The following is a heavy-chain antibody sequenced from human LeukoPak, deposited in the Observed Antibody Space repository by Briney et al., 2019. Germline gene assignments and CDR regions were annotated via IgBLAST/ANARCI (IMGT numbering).Heavy chain of an antibody. J-gene: IGHJ4*02. CDR1: GDSISSYY. V-gene: IGHV4-59*08. Sequence: SGTLSLTCTVSGDSISSYYWSWIRQPPGKGLEWVAYISYSASTNYNPSLKSRVTISVDMSKKQFSLKWNSVTAADTAVYYCASQTKGGWLQPFDYWGQGTLVTVSS. CDR2: ISYSAST. D-gene: IGHD5-24*01. CDR3: ASQTKGGWLQPFDY.